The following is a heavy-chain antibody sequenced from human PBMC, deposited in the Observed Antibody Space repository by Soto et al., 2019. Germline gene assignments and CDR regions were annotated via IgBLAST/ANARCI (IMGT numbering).Heavy chain of an antibody. D-gene: IGHD2-15*01. Sequence: QVQLVESGGGVVQPGRSLRLSCAASGFTFSSYAMHWVRQAPGKGLEWVAVISYDGSNKYYADSVKGRFTISRDNSKKTRYLQMNSLRAEDTAVYYCARGGGGSCCYNWFDPWGQGTLVTVSS. CDR2: ISYDGSNK. CDR3: ARGGGGSCCYNWFDP. CDR1: GFTFSSYA. J-gene: IGHJ5*02. V-gene: IGHV3-30-3*01.